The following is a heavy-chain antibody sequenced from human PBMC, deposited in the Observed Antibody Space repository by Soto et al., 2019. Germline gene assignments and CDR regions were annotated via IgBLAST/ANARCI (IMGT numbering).Heavy chain of an antibody. CDR2: FYYSEST. J-gene: IGHJ6*02. D-gene: IGHD2-2*01. V-gene: IGHV4-39*01. Sequence: PSETLSLTCTVSGGSISSSSYYWGWIRQPPGEGLEWIGTFYYSESTYYNPSLESRVTISVDTSKNQFSLKVSSVTVADTAVYYCARLGGYCSSTSCYGYYGMDVWGQGTTVTVSS. CDR3: ARLGGYCSSTSCYGYYGMDV. CDR1: GGSISSSSYY.